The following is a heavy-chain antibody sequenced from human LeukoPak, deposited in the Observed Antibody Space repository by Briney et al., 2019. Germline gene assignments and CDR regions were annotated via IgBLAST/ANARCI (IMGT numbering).Heavy chain of an antibody. Sequence: GGSLRLSCAGSGFTFSSYAMHWVRQAPGKGLEWVSGISWNSGSIGYADSVKGRFTISRDNAKNSLYLQMNSLRAEDTALYYCAKEELRFGELPYFDHWGQGTLVTVSS. CDR3: AKEELRFGELPYFDH. CDR2: ISWNSGSI. CDR1: GFTFSSYA. J-gene: IGHJ4*02. D-gene: IGHD3-10*01. V-gene: IGHV3-9*01.